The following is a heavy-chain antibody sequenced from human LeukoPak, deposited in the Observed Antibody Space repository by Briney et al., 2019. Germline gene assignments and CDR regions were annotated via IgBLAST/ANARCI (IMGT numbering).Heavy chain of an antibody. D-gene: IGHD2-15*01. V-gene: IGHV3-21*01. CDR1: GFTFSTSS. CDR3: AREGGFCFGDTCRFFDF. Sequence: GGSLRLSCAASGFTFSTSSLNWVRQAPGKGLEWVSSISSSRDYIYYADSVKGRFTISRDNAKNSLYLQMNSLGAEDTAVYYCAREGGFCFGDTCRFFDFRGQGTLVTVSS. CDR2: ISSSRDYI. J-gene: IGHJ4*02.